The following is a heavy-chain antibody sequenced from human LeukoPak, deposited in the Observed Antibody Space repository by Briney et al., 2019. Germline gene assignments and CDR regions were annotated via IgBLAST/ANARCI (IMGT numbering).Heavy chain of an antibody. CDR2: IRDSGGST. CDR3: AKHYGSGTYYNYFDY. J-gene: IGHJ4*02. D-gene: IGHD3-10*01. CDR1: GFTFSSYA. Sequence: PGGSLRLSCAASGFTFSSYAMSWVRQAPGKGLEWVSAIRDSGGSTFYADSVKGQFTISRDNSRNTLFLQMNSLRAEDTAVYYCAKHYGSGTYYNYFDYWGQGTLVSVSS. V-gene: IGHV3-23*01.